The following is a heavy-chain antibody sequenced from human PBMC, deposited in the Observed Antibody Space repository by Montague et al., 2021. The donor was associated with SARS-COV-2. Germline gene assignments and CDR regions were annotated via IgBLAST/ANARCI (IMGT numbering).Heavy chain of an antibody. J-gene: IGHJ4*02. CDR3: ARGTDRVFTDGDESGGYARAY. CDR1: GGSFSGYY. CDR2: INHSGST. V-gene: IGHV4-34*01. Sequence: SETLSLTCAVYGGSFSGYYWSWIRQPPAKGREGIGEINHSGSTKYNPPLMSRVTITVDTSQNQFSLKLSSVPAAATSVYYCARGTDRVFTDGDESGGYARAYWGQGTLVTVSS. D-gene: IGHD6-19*01.